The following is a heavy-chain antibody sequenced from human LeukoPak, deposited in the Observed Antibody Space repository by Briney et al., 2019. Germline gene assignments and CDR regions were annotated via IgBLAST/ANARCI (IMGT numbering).Heavy chain of an antibody. CDR3: ARGEVTSVDY. CDR1: GGSISSSNW. V-gene: IGHV4-4*02. D-gene: IGHD4-23*01. CDR2: INHSGST. Sequence: SGTLSLTCAVSGGSISSSNWWSWVRQPPGKGLEWIGEINHSGSTNYNPSLKSRVTISVDASKNQFSLKLSSVTAADTAVYYCARGEVTSVDYWGQGTLATVSS. J-gene: IGHJ4*02.